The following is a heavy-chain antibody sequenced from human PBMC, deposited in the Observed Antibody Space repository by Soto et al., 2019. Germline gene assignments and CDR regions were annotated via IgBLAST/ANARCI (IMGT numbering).Heavy chain of an antibody. CDR3: ARHLGGDDHYYYYYGMDV. V-gene: IGHV4-39*01. D-gene: IGHD3-16*01. CDR1: GGSISSSSYY. CDR2: IYYSGST. Sequence: SETLSLTCTVSGGSISSSSYYWGWIRQPPGKGLEWIGSIYYSGSTYYNPSLKSRVTISVDTSKNQFSLKLSSVTAADTAVYYCARHLGGDDHYYYYYGMDVWGQGTTVTVSS. J-gene: IGHJ6*02.